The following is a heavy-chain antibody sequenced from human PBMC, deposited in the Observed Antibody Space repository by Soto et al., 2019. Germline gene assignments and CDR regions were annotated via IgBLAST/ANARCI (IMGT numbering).Heavy chain of an antibody. D-gene: IGHD3-3*02. CDR3: VRYDRINMKPYSPEGFHI. V-gene: IGHV4-39*01. J-gene: IGHJ3*02. CDR2: VYYGGAIFYSGNI. CDR1: GDSISSSNSH. Sequence: SSETLSLTCTVSGDSISSSNSHWGWTRQPPGKGLEYIGSVYYGGAIFYSGNIYYNPSLKSRVTISVDTFKNQFSLRLSSVTAADTGVYYCVRYDRINMKPYSPEGFHIWGQGTMVTVSS.